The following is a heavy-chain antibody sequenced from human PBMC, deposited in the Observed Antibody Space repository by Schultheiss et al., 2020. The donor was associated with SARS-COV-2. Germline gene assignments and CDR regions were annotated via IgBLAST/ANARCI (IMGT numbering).Heavy chain of an antibody. D-gene: IGHD1-7*01. CDR1: GGSFSGYY. CDR3: ARVSRTSWFDP. V-gene: IGHV4-34*01. CDR2: INHSGST. Sequence: SETLSLTCAVYGGSFSGYYWSWIRQPPGKGLEWIGEINHSGSTNYNPSLKSRVTISVDTSKNQFSLKLSSVTAADTAVYYCARVSRTSWFDPWCQGTLVTVSS. J-gene: IGHJ5*02.